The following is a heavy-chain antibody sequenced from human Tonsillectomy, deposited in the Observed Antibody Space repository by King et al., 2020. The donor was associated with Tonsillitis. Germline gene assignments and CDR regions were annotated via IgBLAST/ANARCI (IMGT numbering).Heavy chain of an antibody. CDR2: IYPNKGDT. J-gene: IGHJ4*02. Sequence: VQLVQSGAEVKKPGASVKVSCQASGYTFTDYHMHWVRQAPGQGLEWMGWIYPNKGDTKFAQKFQGRISLTGDTSLNSVYMELTRLTSDDTALYYCVRDNWYYDYWGQGTLVTVSS. CDR3: VRDNWYYDY. D-gene: IGHD1-1*01. V-gene: IGHV1-2*02. CDR1: GYTFTDYH.